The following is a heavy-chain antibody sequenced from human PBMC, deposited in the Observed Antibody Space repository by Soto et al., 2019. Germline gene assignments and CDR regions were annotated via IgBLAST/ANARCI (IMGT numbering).Heavy chain of an antibody. CDR2: INPNVGST. CDR1: GYTLNNYF. V-gene: IGHV1-46*02. Sequence: QVQLVQSGAEVKKPGASVRVSCEASGYTLNNYFMHWVRQAPGQGLQWMGKINPNVGSTRYAQKFQGRVTMTRDTSTSTVYMDLSSLISEDTAVYFCARGYAHWYFDLWGRGTLVTVSS. D-gene: IGHD2-2*01. J-gene: IGHJ2*01. CDR3: ARGYAHWYFDL.